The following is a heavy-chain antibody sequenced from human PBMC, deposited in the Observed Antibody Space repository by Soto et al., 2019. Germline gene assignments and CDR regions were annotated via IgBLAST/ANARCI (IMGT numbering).Heavy chain of an antibody. CDR2: IYYSGST. D-gene: IGHD6-13*01. Sequence: SETLSRTCTVSGGSISSGGYYWSWIRQHPGKGLEWIGYIYYSGSTYYNPSLKSRVTISVDTSKNQFSLKLSSVTAADTAVYYCARDGIEAAGQADYYYYGMDVWGQGTTVTVSS. V-gene: IGHV4-31*03. CDR1: GGSISSGGYY. CDR3: ARDGIEAAGQADYYYYGMDV. J-gene: IGHJ6*02.